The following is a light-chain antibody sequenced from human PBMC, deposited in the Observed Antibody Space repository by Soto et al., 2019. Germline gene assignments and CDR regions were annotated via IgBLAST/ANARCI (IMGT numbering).Light chain of an antibody. CDR3: CSYAGSSTFHVV. V-gene: IGLV2-23*03. CDR2: EGS. J-gene: IGLJ2*01. Sequence: QSALTQPASVSGSPGQSITISCTGTSSDVGSYNFVSWYQQHPGKAPKLMIYEGSKRPSGVSNRFSGSKSGNTASLTISGLQAEDEADYYCCSYAGSSTFHVVFGGGTQLTVL. CDR1: SSDVGSYNF.